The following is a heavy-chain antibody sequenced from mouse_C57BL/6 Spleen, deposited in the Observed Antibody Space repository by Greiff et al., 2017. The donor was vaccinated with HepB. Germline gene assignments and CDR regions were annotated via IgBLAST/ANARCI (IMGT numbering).Heavy chain of an antibody. J-gene: IGHJ2*01. CDR2: ISGGGGNT. CDR3: ARHYYGSLFDY. Sequence: EVQGVESGGGLVKPGGSLKLSCAASGFTFSSYTMSWVRQTPEKRLEWVATISGGGGNTYYPDSVKGRFTISRDNAKNTLYLQMSSLRSEDTALYYCARHYYGSLFDYWGQGTTLTVSS. V-gene: IGHV5-9*01. CDR1: GFTFSSYT. D-gene: IGHD1-1*01.